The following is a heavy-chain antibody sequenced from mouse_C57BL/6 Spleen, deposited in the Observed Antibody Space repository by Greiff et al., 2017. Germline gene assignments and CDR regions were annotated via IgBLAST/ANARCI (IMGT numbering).Heavy chain of an antibody. CDR1: GFNIKDYY. V-gene: IGHV14-2*01. CDR2: IDPEDGET. Sequence: EVKLVESGAELVKPGASVTLSCTASGFNIKDYYMHWVKQRTEQGLEWIGRIDPEDGETKYAPKFQGKATITADTSSNTAYLQLSSLTSEDTAVYYCARRDPYFGYWGQGTTLTVSS. J-gene: IGHJ2*01. CDR3: ARRDPYFGY. D-gene: IGHD3-3*01.